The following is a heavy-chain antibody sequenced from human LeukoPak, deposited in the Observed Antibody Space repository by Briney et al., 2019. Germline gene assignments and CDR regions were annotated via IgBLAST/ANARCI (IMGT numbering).Heavy chain of an antibody. V-gene: IGHV3-30-3*01. CDR2: ISYDGSNK. D-gene: IGHD3-22*01. J-gene: IGHJ3*02. CDR1: GFTFSSYA. Sequence: GGSLRLSCAASGFTFSSYAMHWVRQAPGKGLEWVAVISYDGSNKYYADSVKGRFTISRDNSKNTLYLQMNSLRAEDTAVYYCAREFMIVVVTHAFDIWGQGTMVTVSS. CDR3: AREFMIVVVTHAFDI.